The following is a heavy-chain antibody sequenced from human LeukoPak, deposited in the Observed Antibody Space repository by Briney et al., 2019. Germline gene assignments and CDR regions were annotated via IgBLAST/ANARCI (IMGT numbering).Heavy chain of an antibody. CDR1: GFFFSDYY. J-gene: IGHJ4*02. CDR3: ARVTANYVIDY. V-gene: IGHV3-11*03. CDR2: ISSSGSYT. Sequence: SGGSLRLSCAASGFFFSDYYMSWIRQDPGKGLDWVSYISSSGSYTNYADSVKGRFTISRDNAKNSLYLQMNSLRAEDTAVYYCARVTANYVIDYWGQGTLVTVSS. D-gene: IGHD4/OR15-4a*01.